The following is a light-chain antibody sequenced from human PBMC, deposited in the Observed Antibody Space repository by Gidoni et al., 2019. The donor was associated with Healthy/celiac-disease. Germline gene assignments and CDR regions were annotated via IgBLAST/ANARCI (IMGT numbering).Light chain of an antibody. Sequence: DIQMTQSPSTLSASVGDRVTITCRASQSISSWLAWYQQKPGKAPKLLIYDASSLESGVPSRFSGSGSGTEFTLTSSSLQPDDFATYYCQQYNSYSQTFGQGTKLEIK. CDR2: DAS. J-gene: IGKJ2*01. CDR3: QQYNSYSQT. CDR1: QSISSW. V-gene: IGKV1-5*01.